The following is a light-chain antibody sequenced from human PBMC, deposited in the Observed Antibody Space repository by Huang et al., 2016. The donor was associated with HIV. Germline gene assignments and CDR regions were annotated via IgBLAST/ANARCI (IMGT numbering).Light chain of an antibody. CDR2: KMS. Sequence: DIVLTQSPLSSPVTLGQPASFSCRSSQTLVHSDGKTYFRWLQLRPGQPPRLLIHKMSNRVFGVPDRFSGSGAGTDFTLKISRVEAEDVGVYYCMQATQFPWTFGQGTKVEIK. CDR3: MQATQFPWT. V-gene: IGKV2-24*01. J-gene: IGKJ1*01. CDR1: QTLVHSDGKTY.